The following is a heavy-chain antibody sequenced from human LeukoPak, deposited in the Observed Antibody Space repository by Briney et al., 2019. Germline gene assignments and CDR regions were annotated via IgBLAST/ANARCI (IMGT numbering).Heavy chain of an antibody. CDR1: GGSFSGYY. D-gene: IGHD3-10*01. J-gene: IGHJ6*03. Sequence: PSETLSLTCAVYGGSFSGYYWSWIRQPPGKGLEWIGEINHSGSTNYNPSLKSRVTISVDTSKNQFSLKLSSVTAADTAVYYCARGVYLYGSGSYAYYYYMDVWGKGTTVTVSS. V-gene: IGHV4-34*01. CDR2: INHSGST. CDR3: ARGVYLYGSGSYAYYYYMDV.